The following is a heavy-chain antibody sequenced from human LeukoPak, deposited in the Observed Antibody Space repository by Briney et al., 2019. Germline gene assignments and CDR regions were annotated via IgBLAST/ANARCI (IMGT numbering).Heavy chain of an antibody. CDR2: IFYSGTT. V-gene: IGHV4-59*08. D-gene: IGHD3-22*01. J-gene: IGHJ3*02. Sequence: PSETLSLTCSVSGGSMSPYYWSWIRQPPGKGLEWIAFIFYSGTTNYNPSLKSRVTISVDTSKNQFSLKLSSVTAADTALYYCARHAPRDSSGNDAFDRRGQGTLLTVSS. CDR3: ARHAPRDSSGNDAFDR. CDR1: GGSMSPYY.